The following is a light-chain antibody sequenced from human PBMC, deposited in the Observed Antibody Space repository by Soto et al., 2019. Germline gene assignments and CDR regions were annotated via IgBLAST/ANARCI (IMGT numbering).Light chain of an antibody. V-gene: IGLV1-44*01. J-gene: IGLJ2*01. Sequence: QSVLTQPPSASRTPGQRVTISCSGGSANIGEKTVSWYQQFPGTAPTLLIYDDNQRPSGVPDRFSGSKSGTSVSLAISGLRSEDEATYYCATWDDSLDDPVVFGGGTKLTVL. CDR3: ATWDDSLDDPVV. CDR2: DDN. CDR1: SANIGEKT.